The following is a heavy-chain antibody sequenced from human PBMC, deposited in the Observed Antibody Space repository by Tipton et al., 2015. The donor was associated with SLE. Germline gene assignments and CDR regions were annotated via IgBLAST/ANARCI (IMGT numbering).Heavy chain of an antibody. CDR2: VYHSGSA. CDR3: ARAIGANYFNF. CDR1: GGSIGSGGYS. V-gene: IGHV4-30-2*01. D-gene: IGHD3-16*01. J-gene: IGHJ4*02. Sequence: TLSLTCAVSGGSIGSGGYSWNWIRQPPGKGLEWIGYVYHSGSAYYNPSLKSRVTISGDTSKNQFSLRLTSVTAADTAVYYCARAIGANYFNFWGQGTLVTVSS.